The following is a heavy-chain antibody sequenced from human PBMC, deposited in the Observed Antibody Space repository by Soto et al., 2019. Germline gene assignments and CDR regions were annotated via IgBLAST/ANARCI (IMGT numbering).Heavy chain of an antibody. J-gene: IGHJ5*02. CDR2: ISTSGDNT. V-gene: IGHV3-23*01. CDR3: AKVMVGKNWFEP. Sequence: GGSLRLSCAAPGFIFSTYTMSWVRQAPGKGLEWVSLISTSGDNTFYANSVRGRFTISRDKYKNTLYLQMNSLRAEDTAVYYCAKVMVGKNWFEPWGQGTQVTVSS. CDR1: GFIFSTYT. D-gene: IGHD1-26*01.